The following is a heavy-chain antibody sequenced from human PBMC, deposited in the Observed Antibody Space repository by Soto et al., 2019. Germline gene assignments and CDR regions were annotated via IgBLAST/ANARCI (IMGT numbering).Heavy chain of an antibody. CDR1: GGSIISGDYY. Sequence: SETLSLTCTVSGGSIISGDYYWSWIRQPPGKGLEWIGYIYYSGSTYYNPSLKSRVTISVDTSKNQFSLKLSSVTAADTAVYYCARDRGYSYGPDYWGQGTLVTVSS. CDR3: ARDRGYSYGPDY. V-gene: IGHV4-30-4*01. D-gene: IGHD5-18*01. J-gene: IGHJ4*02. CDR2: IYYSGST.